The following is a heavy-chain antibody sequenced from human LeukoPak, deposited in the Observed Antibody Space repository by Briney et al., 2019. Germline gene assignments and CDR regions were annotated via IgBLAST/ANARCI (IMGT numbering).Heavy chain of an antibody. D-gene: IGHD7-27*01. Sequence: PSETLSLTCAVYGGSFSGYYWSWIRQPPGKGLEWIGEINHSGSTNYNPSLKSRVTISVDTSKNQFSLKLSSVTAADTAVYYCARRPTGDPKFDYWGQGTLVTVSS. V-gene: IGHV4-34*01. CDR1: GGSFSGYY. J-gene: IGHJ4*02. CDR2: INHSGST. CDR3: ARRPTGDPKFDY.